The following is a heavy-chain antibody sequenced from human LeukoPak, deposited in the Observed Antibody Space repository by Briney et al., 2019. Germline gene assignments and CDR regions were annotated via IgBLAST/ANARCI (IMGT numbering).Heavy chain of an antibody. CDR2: INGSGGST. Sequence: LPGGSLRLSCASSGFTFSSYAMSSVRQAPGKGLELVSAINGSGGSTYYADSLKGRFTISRDNSKNTLYLQMNSVRAEDTAVYYCAKDGHDYGDYEPYYFDYWGQGTLVTVSS. J-gene: IGHJ4*02. CDR1: GFTFSSYA. D-gene: IGHD4-17*01. V-gene: IGHV3-23*01. CDR3: AKDGHDYGDYEPYYFDY.